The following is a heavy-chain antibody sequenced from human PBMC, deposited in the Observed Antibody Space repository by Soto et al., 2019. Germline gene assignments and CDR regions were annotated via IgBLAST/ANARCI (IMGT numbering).Heavy chain of an antibody. Sequence: QVQLQESGPGLVKPSQTLSLTCTVSGGSISSGGYYWSWIRQHPGKGLEWIGYIYYSGSTYYNPSIQSRVTISVDTSKNQFSLKLSSVTAAETAVYYCARRYGGNFDYWGQGTLVTVSS. V-gene: IGHV4-31*03. J-gene: IGHJ4*02. D-gene: IGHD2-15*01. CDR1: GGSISSGGYY. CDR2: IYYSGST. CDR3: ARRYGGNFDY.